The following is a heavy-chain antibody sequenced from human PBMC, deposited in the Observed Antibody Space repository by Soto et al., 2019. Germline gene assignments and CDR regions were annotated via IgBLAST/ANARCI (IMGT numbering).Heavy chain of an antibody. J-gene: IGHJ4*02. Sequence: GASVKVSCKASGYTFTSYGISWARQAPGQGLEWMGWISAYNGNTNYAQKLQGRVTMTTDTSTSTAYVELRSLRSDDTAVYYCARGCSGGSCKSGRILDYWGQGTLVTVPQ. D-gene: IGHD2-15*01. V-gene: IGHV1-18*01. CDR2: ISAYNGNT. CDR1: GYTFTSYG. CDR3: ARGCSGGSCKSGRILDY.